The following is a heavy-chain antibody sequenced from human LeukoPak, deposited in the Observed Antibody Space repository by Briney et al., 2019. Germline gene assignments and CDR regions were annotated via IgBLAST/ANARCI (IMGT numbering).Heavy chain of an antibody. CDR1: GYTFTSYG. D-gene: IGHD3-22*01. J-gene: IGHJ5*02. CDR2: ISGYNGYT. CDR3: ARDEARYSSGYYPNWFDP. Sequence: ASVKVSCKASGYTFTSYGISWVRQAPGQGLEWMGWISGYNGYTHYANNHQGRVTMTTDTSTSTAYMQLRSLRSDDTGVYYCARDEARYSSGYYPNWFDPGGQGTLVTVSS. V-gene: IGHV1-18*01.